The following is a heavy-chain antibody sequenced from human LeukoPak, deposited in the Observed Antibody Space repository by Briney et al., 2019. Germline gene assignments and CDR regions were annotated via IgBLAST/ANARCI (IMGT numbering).Heavy chain of an antibody. J-gene: IGHJ4*02. CDR3: ARGKRESGCDIYHFDY. Sequence: VASVKVSCKASGGTFISYAISWVRQAPGQGLEWMGRIIPIFGSASYARKFQDRVTIITDESTSTVHMELSSLRSEDTAAYYCARGKRESGCDIYHFDYWGQGTLVTVSS. V-gene: IGHV1-69*05. D-gene: IGHD5-12*01. CDR1: GGTFISYA. CDR2: IIPIFGSA.